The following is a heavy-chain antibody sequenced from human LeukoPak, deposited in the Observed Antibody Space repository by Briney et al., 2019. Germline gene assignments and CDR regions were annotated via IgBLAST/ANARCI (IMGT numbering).Heavy chain of an antibody. CDR2: FDPEDGET. J-gene: IGHJ4*02. D-gene: IGHD6-13*01. Sequence: ASVKVSCKVSGYTLTELSMHWVRQAPGKGLEWMGGFDPEDGETIYAQKFQGRVTMTEDTSTDTAYMELSSLRSEDTAVYYCATAAAAGNYFDYWGQGTLVTVSS. V-gene: IGHV1-24*01. CDR1: GYTLTELS. CDR3: ATAAAAGNYFDY.